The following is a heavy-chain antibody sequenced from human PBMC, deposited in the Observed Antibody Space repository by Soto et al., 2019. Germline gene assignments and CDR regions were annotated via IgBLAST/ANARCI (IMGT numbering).Heavy chain of an antibody. CDR2: IFYSGTT. Sequence: QVQLQESGPGLVKPSETLSLTCTVSGGSISSYSWSWIRQPPGKGLASIGYIFYSGTTNYNPSLKSRVTISVDTSKNQFSLKLSSVTAADTAVYYCARDPGDRITGTISYYYYGMDVWGQGTTVTVSS. CDR1: GGSISSYS. D-gene: IGHD1-7*01. CDR3: ARDPGDRITGTISYYYYGMDV. J-gene: IGHJ6*02. V-gene: IGHV4-59*01.